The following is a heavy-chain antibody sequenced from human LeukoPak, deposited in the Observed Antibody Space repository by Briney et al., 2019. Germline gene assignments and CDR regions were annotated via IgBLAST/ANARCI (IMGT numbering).Heavy chain of an antibody. D-gene: IGHD2-8*01. J-gene: IGHJ4*02. CDR1: GYSISSGYY. V-gene: IGHV4-38-2*02. CDR2: IYHSGST. CDR3: ARDHACSNGVCSYFDY. Sequence: SETLSLTCTVSGYSISSGYYWGWIRQPPGKGLEWIGSIYHSGSTYYNPSLKSRVTISVDTSKNQFSLKLSSVTAADTAVYSCARDHACSNGVCSYFDYWGQGTLVTVSS.